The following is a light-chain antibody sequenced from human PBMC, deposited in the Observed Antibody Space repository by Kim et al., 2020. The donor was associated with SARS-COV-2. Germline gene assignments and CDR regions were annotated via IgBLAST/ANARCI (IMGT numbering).Light chain of an antibody. Sequence: QAVVTQEPSLTVSPGGTVTLTCGSSTGAVTSDHYPSWFQQKPGQVTTTLIFDTNKKHSWTPTRFSGSLLGGKAALTFSGAQPEDEADYYCLVSDSGARVFGGGTQLT. J-gene: IGLJ3*02. CDR2: DTN. CDR3: LVSDSGARV. CDR1: TGAVTSDHY. V-gene: IGLV7-46*01.